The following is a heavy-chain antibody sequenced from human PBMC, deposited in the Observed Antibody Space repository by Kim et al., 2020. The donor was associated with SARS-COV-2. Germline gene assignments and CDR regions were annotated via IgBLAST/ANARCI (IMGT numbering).Heavy chain of an antibody. D-gene: IGHD4-17*01. CDR2: IYYSGST. J-gene: IGHJ6*02. Sequence: SETLSLTCTVSGGSISSGGYYWSWIRQHPGKGLEWIGYIYYSGSTYYNPSLKSRVTISVDTSKNQFSLKLSSVTAADTAVYYCARLSTPYGMDVWGQGTTVTVSS. CDR1: GGSISSGGYY. V-gene: IGHV4-31*03. CDR3: ARLSTPYGMDV.